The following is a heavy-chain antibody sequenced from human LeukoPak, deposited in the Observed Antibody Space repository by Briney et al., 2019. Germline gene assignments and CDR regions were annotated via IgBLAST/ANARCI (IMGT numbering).Heavy chain of an antibody. CDR1: GGSISSYY. D-gene: IGHD6-13*01. J-gene: IGHJ2*01. CDR3: ARHHRSLWYSSRMSRYFDL. V-gene: IGHV4-59*08. CDR2: IYYSGST. Sequence: PSETLSLTCTVSGGSISSYYWSWIRQPPGKGLEWIGYIYYSGSTNYNPSLKSRVTISVDTSKNQFSLKLSSVTAADTAVYYCARHHRSLWYSSRMSRYFDLWGRGTLVTVSS.